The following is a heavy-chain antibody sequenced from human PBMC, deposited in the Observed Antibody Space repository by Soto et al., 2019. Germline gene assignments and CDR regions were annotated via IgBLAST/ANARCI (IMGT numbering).Heavy chain of an antibody. J-gene: IGHJ4*02. CDR1: GFTFSSYG. V-gene: IGHV3-30*18. Sequence: PGGSLRLSCAASGFTFSSYGMHWVRQAPGKGLEGVAVISYDGSNKYYADSVKGRFTISRDNSRNTLYLKMNSLRAEDTAVYYCAKDGLYCSGGSCSRPFDYWGQGTLVTVSS. CDR3: AKDGLYCSGGSCSRPFDY. D-gene: IGHD2-15*01. CDR2: ISYDGSNK.